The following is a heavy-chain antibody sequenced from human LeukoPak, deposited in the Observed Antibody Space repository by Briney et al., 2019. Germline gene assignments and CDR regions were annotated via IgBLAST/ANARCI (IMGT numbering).Heavy chain of an antibody. CDR1: GGSISSSSYY. J-gene: IGHJ4*02. CDR3: ARLDSSGWFDY. D-gene: IGHD6-19*01. CDR2: IYYSGST. V-gene: IGHV4-39*01. Sequence: KPSETLSLTCTVSGGSISSSSYYWGWIRQPPGKGLEWIGSIYYSGSTYYNPSLKSRVTISVDTSKNQFSLKLSSVTAADTAVYYCARLDSSGWFDYWGQGTLVTVSS.